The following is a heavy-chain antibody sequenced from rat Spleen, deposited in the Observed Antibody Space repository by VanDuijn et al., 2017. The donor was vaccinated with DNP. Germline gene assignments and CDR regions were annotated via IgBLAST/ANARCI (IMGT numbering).Heavy chain of an antibody. J-gene: IGHJ2*01. CDR1: GFTFSNYG. D-gene: IGHD1-6*01. V-gene: IGHV5-29*01. CDR2: LSYNGGTP. CDR3: VRQGYLYYGLFGYFDY. Sequence: EVQLVESGGGLVQPGRSLKLSCAASGFTFSNYGMAWVRQAPTKGLEWVATLSYNGGTPYYRDSVKGRFTISRDDAESTLYLQMNSLRSEDTATYYCVRQGYLYYGLFGYFDYWGHGVMVTVSS.